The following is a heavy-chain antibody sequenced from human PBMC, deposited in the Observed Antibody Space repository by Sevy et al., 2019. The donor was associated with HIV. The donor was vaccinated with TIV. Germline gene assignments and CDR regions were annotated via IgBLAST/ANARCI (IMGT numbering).Heavy chain of an antibody. CDR2: IIPIFGTA. CDR1: GGTFSSYA. Sequence: ASVKVSCKASGGTFSSYAISWVRQAPGQGLEWMGRIIPIFGTANYAQKFQGRVTITADESTSTAYMELSSLRSEDTAVYYCARQQQLDGPFDYWGQGTLVTVSS. CDR3: ARQQQLDGPFDY. J-gene: IGHJ4*02. V-gene: IGHV1-69*13. D-gene: IGHD6-13*01.